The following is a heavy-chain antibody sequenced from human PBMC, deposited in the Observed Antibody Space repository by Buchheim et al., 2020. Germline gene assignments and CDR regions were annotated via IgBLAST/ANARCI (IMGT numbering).Heavy chain of an antibody. D-gene: IGHD3-3*01. J-gene: IGHJ2*01. V-gene: IGHV3-30*04. CDR1: GFNFRNYA. Sequence: QVQLVESGRGVVQPGRSLRLSCGASGFNFRNYAIHWVRQAPGKGLEWVAVIAYDGSNEYYADSVRGRFTISRDNSKNTLYLQMNSLRTEDTAVYYCATHITNPVSTHWFFDVWGRGTL. CDR2: IAYDGSNE. CDR3: ATHITNPVSTHWFFDV.